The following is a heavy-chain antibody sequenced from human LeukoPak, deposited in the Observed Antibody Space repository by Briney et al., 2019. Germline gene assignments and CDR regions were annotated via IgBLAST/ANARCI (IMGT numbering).Heavy chain of an antibody. V-gene: IGHV1-46*01. Sequence: ASVKLSCKASGYTFTSYYLHWVRQAPGQGLEWMGIINPDSGSTTYAQNFQGRVSVTRDTSTSTVYMDLSSLRSEDTAVYFCARGGMGIQLWLFDFWGQGTLVTVSS. CDR2: INPDSGST. CDR1: GYTFTSYY. CDR3: ARGGMGIQLWLFDF. D-gene: IGHD5-18*01. J-gene: IGHJ4*02.